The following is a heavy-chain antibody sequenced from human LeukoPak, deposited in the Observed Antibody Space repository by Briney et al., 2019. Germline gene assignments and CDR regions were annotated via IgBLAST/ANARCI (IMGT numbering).Heavy chain of an antibody. Sequence: SQTLSLTCTVSGGCISSGGYYWSWIRQPPGKGLEWIGYIYHTGSTYYDPSLKSRVTLSLDRPKSQFSLNLSSVTAADTAVYYCARITPSGFDSSGYRDYWGQGTLVSVSS. V-gene: IGHV4-30-2*01. D-gene: IGHD3-22*01. CDR1: GGCISSGGYY. CDR2: IYHTGST. J-gene: IGHJ4*02. CDR3: ARITPSGFDSSGYRDY.